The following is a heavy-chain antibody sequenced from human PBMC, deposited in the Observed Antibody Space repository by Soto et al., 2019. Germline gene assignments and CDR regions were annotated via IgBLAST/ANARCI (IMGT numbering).Heavy chain of an antibody. Sequence: GGSLRLSCSASGFTFSSYGMHWVRQAPGKGLEWVAVISYDGSNKYYADSVKGRFTISRDNSKNTLYLQMNSLRAEDTAVYYCAKNRYYFDYWGQGTLVTVSS. V-gene: IGHV3-30*18. CDR2: ISYDGSNK. J-gene: IGHJ4*02. CDR3: AKNRYYFDY. CDR1: GFTFSSYG.